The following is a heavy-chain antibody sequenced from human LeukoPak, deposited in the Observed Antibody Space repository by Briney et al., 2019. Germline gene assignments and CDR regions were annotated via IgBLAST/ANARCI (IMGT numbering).Heavy chain of an antibody. J-gene: IGHJ4*02. CDR3: ARLVCSTIPCYGKFYFDS. D-gene: IGHD2-2*01. CDR1: GFTVSSNY. V-gene: IGHV3-53*01. Sequence: GGSLRLSCAASGFTVSSNYMSWVRQAPGKGLEWVSVIYSGGSTYYADSVKGRFTISRDNAKNSVYLQMNSLRAEDTAVYYCARLVCSTIPCYGKFYFDSWGQGTLVPVSS. CDR2: IYSGGST.